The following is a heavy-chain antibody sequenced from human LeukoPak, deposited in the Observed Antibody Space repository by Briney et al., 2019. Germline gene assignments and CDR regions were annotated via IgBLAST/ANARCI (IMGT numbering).Heavy chain of an antibody. D-gene: IGHD5-24*01. CDR3: ARRDGYGAYDI. CDR1: GYSFTTYW. V-gene: IGHV5-51*01. J-gene: IGHJ3*02. CDR2: IYPGDSDT. Sequence: GESLKIACQGSGYSFTTYWIGWVRQMPGKGLEWMGIIYPGDSDTRYSPSFQGQVTISADKSISTAYLQWNSLKASDTAMYYCARRDGYGAYDIWGQGTMVTVSS.